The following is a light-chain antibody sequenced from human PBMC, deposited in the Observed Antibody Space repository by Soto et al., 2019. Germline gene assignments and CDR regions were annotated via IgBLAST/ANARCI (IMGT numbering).Light chain of an antibody. CDR1: QSISSW. Sequence: DIPMTQRPATLSASVGAIVTITCRASQSISSWLAWYQQKPGKAPKLLIYDASSLESGVPSRFSGSGSGTEFTLTISSLQPDDFATYYCQQDNSYSITFGQGTRLEIK. CDR3: QQDNSYSIT. CDR2: DAS. J-gene: IGKJ5*01. V-gene: IGKV1-5*01.